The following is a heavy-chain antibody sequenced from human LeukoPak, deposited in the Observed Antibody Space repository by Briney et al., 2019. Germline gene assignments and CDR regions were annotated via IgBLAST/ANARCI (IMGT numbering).Heavy chain of an antibody. Sequence: PGGSLRLSCAASGFTFSNFAMSWVRQAPGKGLEWVSVIYSGGSTYYADSVKGRFTISRDNSKNTLYLQMNSLRAEDTAVYYCARQSSGWYPWYFDYWGQGTLVTVSS. D-gene: IGHD6-19*01. J-gene: IGHJ4*02. CDR3: ARQSSGWYPWYFDY. V-gene: IGHV3-66*04. CDR2: IYSGGST. CDR1: GFTFSNFA.